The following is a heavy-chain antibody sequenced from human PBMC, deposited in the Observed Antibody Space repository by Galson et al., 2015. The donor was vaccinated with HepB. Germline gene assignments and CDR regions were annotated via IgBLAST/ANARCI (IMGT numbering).Heavy chain of an antibody. D-gene: IGHD3-10*01. V-gene: IGHV4-4*02. CDR2: IYHSRST. CDR1: GGSISSSNW. CDR3: ARGGVRGVISYYGMDV. Sequence: SETLSLTCAVSGGSISSSNWWSWVRQPPGKGLEWIGEIYHSRSTNYSPSLKSRVTISVDKSKNQFSLKLSSVTAADAAVYYCARGGVRGVISYYGMDVWGQGTTVTVSS. J-gene: IGHJ6*02.